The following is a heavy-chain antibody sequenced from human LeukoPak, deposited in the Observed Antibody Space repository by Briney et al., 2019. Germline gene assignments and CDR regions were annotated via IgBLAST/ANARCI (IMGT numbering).Heavy chain of an antibody. D-gene: IGHD6-13*01. V-gene: IGHV4-59*01. CDR3: ARVRQQLVLGWFDP. J-gene: IGHJ5*02. CDR2: IYYSGST. Sequence: PSETLSLTCTVSGGSISSYYWSWIRQPPGKGLEWIGYIYYSGSTNYNPSLKSRVTISVDTSKNQFSLKLSSVTAADTAVYYCARVRQQLVLGWFDPWGQGTLVTASS. CDR1: GGSISSYY.